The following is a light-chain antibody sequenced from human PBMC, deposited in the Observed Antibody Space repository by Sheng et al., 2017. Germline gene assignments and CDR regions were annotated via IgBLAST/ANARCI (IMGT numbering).Light chain of an antibody. CDR1: QSVSTY. V-gene: IGKV4-1*01. Sequence: EIVLTQSPATLSLSPGERATLSCRASQSVSTYLAWYQQKPGQPPKLLIYWASTRESGVPDRFSGSGSGTDFTLTISSLQAEDVAVYYCLQYYYTPRTFGQGTKVEIK. J-gene: IGKJ1*01. CDR2: WAS. CDR3: LQYYYTPRT.